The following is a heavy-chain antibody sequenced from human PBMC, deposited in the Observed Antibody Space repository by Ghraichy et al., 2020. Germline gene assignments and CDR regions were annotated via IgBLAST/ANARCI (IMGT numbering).Heavy chain of an antibody. J-gene: IGHJ3*02. CDR1: GGSISSSNYS. V-gene: IGHV4-30-2*01. D-gene: IGHD3-22*01. Sequence: LSLTCAVSGGSISSSNYSWSWIRQPPGKGLEWIGYIYHSGSTYYNPSLKSRVTISADRSKNQISLKLSSVTAADTAVYYCARAPYDDDGFYDDGFDIWGQGTMVTVSS. CDR2: IYHSGST. CDR3: ARAPYDDDGFYDDGFDI.